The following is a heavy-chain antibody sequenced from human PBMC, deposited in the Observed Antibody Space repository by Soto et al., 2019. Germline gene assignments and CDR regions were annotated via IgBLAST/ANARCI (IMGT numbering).Heavy chain of an antibody. J-gene: IGHJ5*02. D-gene: IGHD1-26*01. CDR3: NKYSGTLSAPAA. CDR2: VASKPEGYTT. Sequence: PGGSLRLSCAASGFTFSDYYMSWVRQAPGKGLEWVGRVASKPEGYTTTYGASVKGRFTISRDESQNTAYLQMNSLKTEDTAVYYCNKYSGTLSAPAALGPGTLVTVSS. CDR1: GFTFSDYY. V-gene: IGHV3-73*01.